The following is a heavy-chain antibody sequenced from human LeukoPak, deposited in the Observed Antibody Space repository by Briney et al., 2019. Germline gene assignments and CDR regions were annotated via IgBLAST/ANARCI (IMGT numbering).Heavy chain of an antibody. V-gene: IGHV1-2*02. CDR3: ARGSFNSTDGSGSYYNFPGVIYY. J-gene: IGHJ4*02. CDR1: GYTFTGYY. Sequence: ASVKVSCKASGYTFTGYYMHWVRQAPGQGLEWMGWINPNSGGTNYAQKFQGRVTMTRDTSISTAYMELSRLRSEDTAVYYCARGSFNSTDGSGSYYNFPGVIYYWGQGTLVTVSS. D-gene: IGHD3-10*01. CDR2: INPNSGGT.